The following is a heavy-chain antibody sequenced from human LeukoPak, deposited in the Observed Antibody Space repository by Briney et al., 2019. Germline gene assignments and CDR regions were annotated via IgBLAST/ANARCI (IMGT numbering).Heavy chain of an antibody. J-gene: IGHJ4*02. CDR1: GYIFARNG. CDR3: ASMSGYYPSYYFDY. Sequence: ASVKVSCKTSGYIFARNGISWVRQAPGQGPEWMGWISAYDGDTNYAQNFQGRVTMTRDTSTSTVYMELRSLRSDDTAVYYCASMSGYYPSYYFDYWGQGTLVTVSS. V-gene: IGHV1-18*01. D-gene: IGHD3-3*01. CDR2: ISAYDGDT.